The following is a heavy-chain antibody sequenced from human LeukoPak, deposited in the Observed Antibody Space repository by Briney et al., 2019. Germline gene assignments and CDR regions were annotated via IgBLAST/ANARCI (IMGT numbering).Heavy chain of an antibody. CDR1: GYTFTGYY. CDR3: ARGVEWWFGELYLNFDY. D-gene: IGHD3-10*01. Sequence: VASVKVSCKASGYTFTGYYIHWVRQAPGQGLEWMGWISAYNGNTNYAQKLQGRVTMTTDTSTSTAYMELRSLRSDDTAVYYCARGVEWWFGELYLNFDYWGQGTLVTVSS. CDR2: ISAYNGNT. V-gene: IGHV1-18*04. J-gene: IGHJ4*02.